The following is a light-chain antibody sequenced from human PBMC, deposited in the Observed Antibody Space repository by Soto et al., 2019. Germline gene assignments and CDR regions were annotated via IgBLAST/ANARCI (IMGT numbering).Light chain of an antibody. Sequence: EVELTQSPGTLSLSPGERVTLSCRASQSVASSYLAWYQQKPGRAPRLLFYSASSRATGIPARFSGSGSGTDFTLTISRLEPEDFAVYYCHHFGSLPQTFGQGTNVE. CDR1: QSVASSY. V-gene: IGKV3-20*01. CDR2: SAS. J-gene: IGKJ1*01. CDR3: HHFGSLPQT.